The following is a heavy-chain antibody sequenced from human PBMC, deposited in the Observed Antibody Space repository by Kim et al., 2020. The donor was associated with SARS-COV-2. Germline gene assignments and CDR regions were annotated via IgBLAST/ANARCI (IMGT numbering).Heavy chain of an antibody. J-gene: IGHJ4*02. CDR3: ALKGSFGSGY. D-gene: IGHD3-3*01. CDR2: VSGRGDKT. CDR1: GVAFSNYA. V-gene: IGHV3-23*01. Sequence: GGSLRLSCTVSGVAFSNYAMTWVRQVPEKGLEWVSAVSGRGDKTYYADSVKGRFTISRDNSKSTLYLQMNSLRAEDTAIYYCALKGSFGSGYGGQGTLVTVSS.